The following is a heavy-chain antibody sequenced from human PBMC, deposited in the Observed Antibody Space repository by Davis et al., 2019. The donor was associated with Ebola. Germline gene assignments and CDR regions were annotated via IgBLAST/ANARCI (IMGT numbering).Heavy chain of an antibody. CDR1: GGSISSGGYY. J-gene: IGHJ5*02. D-gene: IGHD3-22*01. Sequence: SETLSLTCTVSGGSISSGGYYWSWIRQHPGKGLEWIGYIYYSGSTYYNPSLKSRVTISVDTSKNQFSLKLSSVTAADTAVYYCARHRLPHYDSSGYSPGGFDPWGQGTLVTVSS. CDR3: ARHRLPHYDSSGYSPGGFDP. CDR2: IYYSGST. V-gene: IGHV4-31*03.